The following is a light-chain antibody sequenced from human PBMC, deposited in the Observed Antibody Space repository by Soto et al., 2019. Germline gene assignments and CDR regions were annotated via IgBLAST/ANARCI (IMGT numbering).Light chain of an antibody. CDR2: KAS. V-gene: IGKV1-5*03. Sequence: IQMTQSPSTLSASVGDRVTITCRASQSISNWLAWYQQKPGKAPNLLIYKASSLESGVPSRFSGSGSGTEFSLTISSLQPDDFATYYCQQYSSYSRTFGQGTKVEIK. CDR3: QQYSSYSRT. CDR1: QSISNW. J-gene: IGKJ1*01.